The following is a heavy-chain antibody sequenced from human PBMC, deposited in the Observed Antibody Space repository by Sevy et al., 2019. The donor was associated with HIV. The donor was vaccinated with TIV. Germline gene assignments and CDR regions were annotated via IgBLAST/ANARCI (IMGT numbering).Heavy chain of an antibody. Sequence: GGSLRLSCAASGFSVSNSYMSWVRQAPGKGLQWVSVIYSGDSRYYTGYVKGQFTISRDNSKNTLYLQMNSLRAEDTAVYYCARSSVYYYDSSGYYTTGHAFDIWGQWTMVTVSS. CDR3: ARSSVYYYDSSGYYTTGHAFDI. J-gene: IGHJ3*02. D-gene: IGHD3-22*01. V-gene: IGHV3-53*01. CDR1: GFSVSNSY. CDR2: IYSGDSR.